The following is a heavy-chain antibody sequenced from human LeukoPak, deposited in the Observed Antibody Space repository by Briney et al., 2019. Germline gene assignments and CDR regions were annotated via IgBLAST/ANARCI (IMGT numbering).Heavy chain of an antibody. D-gene: IGHD3-3*01. CDR2: INHSGST. CDR1: VGSFSGYY. CDR3: ARHIRITIFGVVTKTEGFDP. V-gene: IGHV4-34*01. J-gene: IGHJ5*02. Sequence: SETLSLTCAVYVGSFSGYYWSWIRQPPGKGLEWIGEINHSGSTNYNPSLKSRVTISVDTSKNQFSLKLSSVTAADTAVYYCARHIRITIFGVVTKTEGFDPWGQGTLVTVSS.